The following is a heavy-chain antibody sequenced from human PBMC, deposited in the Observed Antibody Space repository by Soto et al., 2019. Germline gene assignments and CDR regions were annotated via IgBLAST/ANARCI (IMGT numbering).Heavy chain of an antibody. D-gene: IGHD1-1*01. CDR2: ISASGGSA. V-gene: IGHV3-23*01. CDR1: GFSCSTYG. J-gene: IGHJ4*02. Sequence: EVQLLESGGGLVQPGGSLRLSCAASGFSCSTYGMTWVRRAPGKGLEWVSIISASGGSAYYADSVEGRFTISRDNSRNTLYLQMNSLRAEDTAIYYCAKGWKTGGFDSWGQGILVTVSS. CDR3: AKGWKTGGFDS.